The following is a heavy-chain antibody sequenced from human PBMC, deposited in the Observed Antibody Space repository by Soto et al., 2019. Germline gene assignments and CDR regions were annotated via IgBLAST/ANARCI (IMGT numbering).Heavy chain of an antibody. J-gene: IGHJ3*02. CDR3: ASDYRAYERHHRFDN. CDR1: GDTFSRHY. D-gene: IGHD5-12*01. CDR2: IKATGAST. V-gene: IGHV1-46*03. Sequence: QEQLVQSGAEVKKPGASVTISCKASGDTFSRHYIHWGRQAPGQELEWLGVIKATGASTTYAQKFQGRVTVTRDTSTSTISMERRSLSSEDTAFYFCASDYRAYERHHRFDNWGQGTMVTVSS.